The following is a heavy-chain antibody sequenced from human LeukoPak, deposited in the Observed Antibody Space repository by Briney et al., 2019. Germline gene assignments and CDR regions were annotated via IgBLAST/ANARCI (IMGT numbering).Heavy chain of an antibody. J-gene: IGHJ4*02. D-gene: IGHD1-26*01. Sequence: GGSLRLSCAASGFTFSSYSMNWVRQAPGKGLEWVSSISSSSSYIYYADSVKGRFTISRDNAKNSLYLQMNSLRAEDTAVYYCAGWYSGSYFFDYWGQGTLVTVSS. CDR3: AGWYSGSYFFDY. CDR1: GFTFSSYS. V-gene: IGHV3-21*01. CDR2: ISSSSSYI.